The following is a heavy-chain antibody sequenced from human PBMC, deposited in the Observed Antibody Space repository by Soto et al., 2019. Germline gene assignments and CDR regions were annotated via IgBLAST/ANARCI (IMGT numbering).Heavy chain of an antibody. CDR3: ARDDGRTAPHGY. J-gene: IGHJ4*02. V-gene: IGHV3-30-3*01. D-gene: IGHD1-1*01. CDR1: GFTFSSYA. CDR2: ISHDGSNK. Sequence: QVQLVESGGGVVQPGRSLRLSCAASGFTFSSYAMHWVRQAPGKGLEWVAVISHDGSNKYYADSVKGRFTISRDNSKNMLYLQMTSLRAEDTAVYYCARDDGRTAPHGYWGQGTLVTVSP.